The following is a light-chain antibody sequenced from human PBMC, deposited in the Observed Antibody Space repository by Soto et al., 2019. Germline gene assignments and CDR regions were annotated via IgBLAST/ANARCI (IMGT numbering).Light chain of an antibody. V-gene: IGKV1-33*01. Sequence: DIQMTQSPSSLSASVGARVTIICQASPDTNNSLNWYQQKPGKAPKLLIHDSSNLEIGSTSRFGGRGYGTRFNFTISSLQPEDIAKYYCEEFDYLPFTFGQGTRLEIK. CDR1: PDTNNS. CDR2: DSS. J-gene: IGKJ5*01. CDR3: EEFDYLPFT.